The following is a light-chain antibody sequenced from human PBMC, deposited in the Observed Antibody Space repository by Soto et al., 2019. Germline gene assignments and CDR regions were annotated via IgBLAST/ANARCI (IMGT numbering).Light chain of an antibody. CDR1: ISDVGASDF. V-gene: IGLV2-14*03. CDR3: ASYTTGTTPYV. J-gene: IGLJ1*01. CDR2: DVS. Sequence: QSALTQPASVSGSPGQSITISCTGTISDVGASDFVSWYQQHPDKAPKLMIYDVSNRPSGISNRFSGSKSGNTASLTISGLRTEDEADYYCASYTTGTTPYVFXTGTKVTVL.